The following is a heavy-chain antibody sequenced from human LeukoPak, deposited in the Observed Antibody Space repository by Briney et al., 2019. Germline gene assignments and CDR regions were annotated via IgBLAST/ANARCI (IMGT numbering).Heavy chain of an antibody. CDR3: VTSWCRQQRDY. D-gene: IGHD2-8*01. CDR1: GFSFRDYW. CDR2: MSPDGSDK. V-gene: IGHV3-7*01. Sequence: GGSLRLSCAASGFSFRDYWMSWVRQARGKGLEWVADMSPDGSDKTYVDSVKGRLTISRDNAKQSLYLQIDSLTAEDTAVYYCVTSWCRQQRDYWGQGTLVTVSS. J-gene: IGHJ4*02.